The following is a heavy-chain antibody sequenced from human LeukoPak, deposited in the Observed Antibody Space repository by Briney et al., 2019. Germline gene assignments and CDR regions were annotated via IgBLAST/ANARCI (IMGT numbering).Heavy chain of an antibody. V-gene: IGHV1-69*13. CDR3: AREKSVVVVAATRRETGIFDY. CDR2: IIPIFGTA. D-gene: IGHD2-15*01. CDR1: VDTFSSYA. J-gene: IGHJ4*02. Sequence: SVKLSCKASVDTFSSYAISWVRQAPGQGLEWMGGIIPIFGTANYAQKFQGRVTITADESTSTAYMELSSLRSEDTAVYYCAREKSVVVVAATRRETGIFDYWGQGTLVTVSS.